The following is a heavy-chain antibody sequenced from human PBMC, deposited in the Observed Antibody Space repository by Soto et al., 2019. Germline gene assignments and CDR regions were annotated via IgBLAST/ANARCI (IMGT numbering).Heavy chain of an antibody. J-gene: IGHJ4*02. Sequence: PGGSLRLSCAVSGFNVMSYWMSWVRQAPGKGLEWVASVKEDGSELYYLHSVWGRFSISRDSAGNALHLTMNYLSAEDTGVYFCARDIGFDYVNWGQGIPVTVSS. CDR3: ARDIGFDYVN. D-gene: IGHD3-16*01. CDR1: GFNVMSYW. CDR2: VKEDGSEL. V-gene: IGHV3-7*01.